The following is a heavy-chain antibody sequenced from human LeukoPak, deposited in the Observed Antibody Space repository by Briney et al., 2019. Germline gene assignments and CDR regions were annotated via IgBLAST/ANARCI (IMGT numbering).Heavy chain of an antibody. V-gene: IGHV3-21*01. Sequence: GGSLRLSCAASGFTFSSYSMKWVRQAPGKGLEWVSSISSSSSYIYYADSVKGRFTISRDNAKNSLYLQMNSLRAEDTAVYYCARGNYDYVWGSYRSPSFDYWGQGTLVTVSS. CDR1: GFTFSSYS. CDR2: ISSSSSYI. D-gene: IGHD3-16*02. J-gene: IGHJ4*02. CDR3: ARGNYDYVWGSYRSPSFDY.